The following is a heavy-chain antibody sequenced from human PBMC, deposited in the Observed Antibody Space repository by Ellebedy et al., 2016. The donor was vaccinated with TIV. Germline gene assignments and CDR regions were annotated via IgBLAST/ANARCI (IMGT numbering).Heavy chain of an antibody. V-gene: IGHV4-39*07. D-gene: IGHD3-22*01. Sequence: MPSETLSLTCTVSGGSISSSSYYWGWIRQPPGKGLEWIGSIYYSGSTYYNPSLKSRVTISVDTSKNQFSLKLSSVTAADTAVYYCARSPYYYDSSGLSDYWGQGTLVTVSS. CDR2: IYYSGST. CDR1: GGSISSSSYY. CDR3: ARSPYYYDSSGLSDY. J-gene: IGHJ4*02.